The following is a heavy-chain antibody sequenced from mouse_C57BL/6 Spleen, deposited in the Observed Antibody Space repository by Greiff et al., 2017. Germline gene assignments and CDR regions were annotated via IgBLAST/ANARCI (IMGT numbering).Heavy chain of an antibody. CDR3: ARSKVGVAYFDV. V-gene: IGHV1-61*01. CDR2: IYPSDSET. J-gene: IGHJ1*03. CDR1: GYTFTSYW. Sequence: QVQLQQSGAELVRPGSSVKLSCKASGYTFTSYWMDWVKQRPGQGLEWIGNIYPSDSETNYNQKFKDKATLTVDKSSSTAYMQLSSLTSEDSAVYYCARSKVGVAYFDVWGTGTTVTVSS. D-gene: IGHD1-1*01.